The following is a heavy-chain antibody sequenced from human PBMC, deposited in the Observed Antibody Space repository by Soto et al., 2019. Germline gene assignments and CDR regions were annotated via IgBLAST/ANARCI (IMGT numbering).Heavy chain of an antibody. V-gene: IGHV3-23*01. CDR3: FQAEDGIRGCPPVSACLLNRASDL. Sequence: GKRMEWVSGISGGGGSIYYSDSVKGRFTISSDNSKNTLYLQMTSLRAEDTAVYFFFQAEDGIRGCPPVSACLLNRASDL. J-gene: IGHJ2*01. CDR2: ISGGGGSI. D-gene: IGHD2-15*01.